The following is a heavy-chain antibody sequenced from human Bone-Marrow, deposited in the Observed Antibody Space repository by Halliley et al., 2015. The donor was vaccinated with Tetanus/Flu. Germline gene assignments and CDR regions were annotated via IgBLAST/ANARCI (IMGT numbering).Heavy chain of an antibody. CDR2: ISYDGSNK. Sequence: SLRLSCAASGFTFSSYAMHWVRQAPGKGLEWVAVISYDGSNKYYADSVKGRFTTSRDNSKNTLYLQMNSLRAEDTAVYYCARDSCSSSSCYDGMDVWGKGATVNVSS. V-gene: IGHV3-30-3*01. J-gene: IGHJ6*04. CDR3: ARDSCSSSSCYDGMDV. CDR1: GFTFSSYA. D-gene: IGHD2-2*01.